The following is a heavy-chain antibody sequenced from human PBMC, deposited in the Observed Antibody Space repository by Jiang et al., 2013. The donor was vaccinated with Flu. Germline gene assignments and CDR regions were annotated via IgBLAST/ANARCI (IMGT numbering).Heavy chain of an antibody. D-gene: IGHD6-19*01. CDR1: GGTFSSYD. CDR2: MNPRKGDT. CDR3: AMNLAGIAVAGWTFDI. Sequence: KKPGSSVKVSCKASGGTFSSYDINWVRQTAGQGLEWMGWMNPRKGDTVYAQKFQGRVTMTGDTSITTAYMELSSLRSEDTAVYYCAMNLAGIAVAGWTFDIWGQGTMVTVSS. J-gene: IGHJ3*02. V-gene: IGHV1-8*02.